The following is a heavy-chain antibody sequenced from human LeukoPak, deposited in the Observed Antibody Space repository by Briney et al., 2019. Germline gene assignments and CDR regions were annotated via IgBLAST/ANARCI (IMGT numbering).Heavy chain of an antibody. CDR1: GFTFNSYA. V-gene: IGHV3-23*01. CDR3: AKTTGGNSSGRNPGWPVDY. D-gene: IGHD6-19*01. J-gene: IGHJ4*02. Sequence: PGGSLRLSCAASGFTFNSYAMTWVRQAPGKGLEWVSHVSGSGGIIYYADSVKGRFTIFRDNSKNTLCLQMNSLRGEDTAVYYCAKTTGGNSSGRNPGWPVDYWGQGTLVTVSS. CDR2: VSGSGGII.